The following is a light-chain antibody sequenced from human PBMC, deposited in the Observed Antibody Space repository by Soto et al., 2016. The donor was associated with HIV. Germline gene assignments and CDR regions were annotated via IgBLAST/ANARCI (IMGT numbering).Light chain of an antibody. J-gene: IGLJ2*01. CDR3: SSRDNTGYHVL. V-gene: IGLV3-19*01. CDR1: SPRVHY. Sequence: SSELTQDPAASVALGQTVGITCQGDSPRVHYAIWYQQKPGQAPVLILYGDNNRPSGIPGRFSGSSSGNTASLTITGAQAEDEADYFCSSRDNTGYHVLFGGGTNLTVL. CDR2: GDN.